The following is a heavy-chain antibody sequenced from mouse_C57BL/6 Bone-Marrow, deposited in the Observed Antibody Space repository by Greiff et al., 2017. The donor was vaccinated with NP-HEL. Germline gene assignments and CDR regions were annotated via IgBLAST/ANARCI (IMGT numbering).Heavy chain of an antibody. CDR1: GYTFTSYG. V-gene: IGHV1-81*01. J-gene: IGHJ2*01. D-gene: IGHD1-1*01. CDR3: ARGGTTVVAPDY. CDR2: IYPRSGNT. Sequence: VQLQQSGAELARPGASVKLSCMASGYTFTSYGISWVKQRTGQGLEWIGEIYPRSGNTYYNEKFKGKATLTADKSSSTAYMELRSLTSEDSAVYFCARGGTTVVAPDYWGQGTTLTVSS.